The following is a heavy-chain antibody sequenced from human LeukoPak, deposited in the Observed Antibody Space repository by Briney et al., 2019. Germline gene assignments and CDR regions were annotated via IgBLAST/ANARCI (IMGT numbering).Heavy chain of an antibody. CDR3: ARVGRGDYTWGSYSFDY. CDR2: ISYSGST. CDR1: GDSISNDS. Sequence: ADTLSLTCTVSGDSISNDSWTWLRQPPGKGLEWIGYISYSGSTNSNRSLRSRLTISVDTSRNQFSLKLSSVTAADTAVYYCARVGRGDYTWGSYSFDYWGQGTLVSVSS. J-gene: IGHJ4*02. V-gene: IGHV4-59*07. D-gene: IGHD3-16*01.